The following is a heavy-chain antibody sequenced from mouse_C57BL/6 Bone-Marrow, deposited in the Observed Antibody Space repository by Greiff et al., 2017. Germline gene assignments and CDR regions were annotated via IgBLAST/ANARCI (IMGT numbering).Heavy chain of an antibody. CDR1: GYSFTGYF. CDR3: AGEVPSYFDV. Sequence: EVQLQQSGPELVKPGDSVKISCKASGYSFTGYFMNWVMQSHGKSLEWIGRINPYNGDTFYNQKFKGKATLTVDKPSSTAYMQLSSLTSEDSAVYYCAGEVPSYFDVWGTGTTVTVSS. CDR2: INPYNGDT. V-gene: IGHV1-20*01. J-gene: IGHJ1*03. D-gene: IGHD2-14*01.